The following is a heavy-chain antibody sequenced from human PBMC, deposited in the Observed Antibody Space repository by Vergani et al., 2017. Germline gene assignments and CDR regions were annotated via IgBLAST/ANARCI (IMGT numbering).Heavy chain of an antibody. Sequence: QVQLVQSGAEVKKPGASVKVSCKASGYTFTSYGISWVRQAPGQGLEWMGWISAYNGNTNYAQKLQGRVTMTTDTSTSTAYMELRSLRSDDTAVYYCAGEYRKYYGSGGYYNPPGMDVWGQGTTVTVSS. CDR1: GYTFTSYG. J-gene: IGHJ6*02. D-gene: IGHD3-10*01. CDR3: AGEYRKYYGSGGYYNPPGMDV. V-gene: IGHV1-18*01. CDR2: ISAYNGNT.